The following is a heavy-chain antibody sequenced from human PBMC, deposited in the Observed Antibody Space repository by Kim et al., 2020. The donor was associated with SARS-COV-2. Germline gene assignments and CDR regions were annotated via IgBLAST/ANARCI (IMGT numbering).Heavy chain of an antibody. J-gene: IGHJ6*02. CDR1: GYSFTSYW. Sequence: GESLKISCKGSGYSFTSYWIGWVRQMPGKGLEWMGIIYPGDSDTRYSPSFQGQVTISADKSISTAYLQWSSLKASDTAVYYCARERGYESYDILTGYHNPLYYGMDVWGQGTTVTVSS. CDR3: ARERGYESYDILTGYHNPLYYGMDV. D-gene: IGHD3-9*01. CDR2: IYPGDSDT. V-gene: IGHV5-51*01.